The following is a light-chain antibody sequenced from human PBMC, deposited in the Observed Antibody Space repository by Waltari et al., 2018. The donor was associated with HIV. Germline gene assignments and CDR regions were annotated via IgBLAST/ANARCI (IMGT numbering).Light chain of an antibody. V-gene: IGLV2-8*01. J-gene: IGLJ2*01. CDR2: EVS. CDR1: SSDVGGYTY. CDR3: SAYAGSSDVL. Sequence: QSALTQPPSASGSPGQSVTISCNGTSSDVGGYTYVSWYQQHPGKAPKLMIYEVSKRPSGVPDRFSGSKSGNTASLTVAGLQVEDEADYYCSAYAGSSDVLFGGGTKLTVL.